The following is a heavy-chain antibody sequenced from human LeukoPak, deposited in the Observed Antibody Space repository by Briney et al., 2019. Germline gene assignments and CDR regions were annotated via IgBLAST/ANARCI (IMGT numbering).Heavy chain of an antibody. D-gene: IGHD2-2*01. CDR1: GGTFDNYA. CDR2: IIPMLGKI. V-gene: IGHV1-69*04. Sequence: GSSVKVSCKASGGTFDNYAVNWVREAPGLGLEWVGRIIPMLGKINSAQKFQDRVTFTADKSTDTAYMELTHLRPDDTAVYFCARGLFGGFAAAPFDHWGQGTLVTVSP. J-gene: IGHJ4*02. CDR3: ARGLFGGFAAAPFDH.